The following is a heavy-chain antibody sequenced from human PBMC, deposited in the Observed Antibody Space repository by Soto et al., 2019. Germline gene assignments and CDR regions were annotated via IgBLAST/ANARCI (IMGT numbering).Heavy chain of an antibody. CDR2: TYYRSKWYN. CDR3: AREADYGDFEGAAFDI. V-gene: IGHV6-1*01. CDR1: GDSVSSNSAA. Sequence: PSQTLSLTCAISGDSVSSNSAAWNLIRQSPSRGLEWPGRTYYRSKWYNDYAVSVKSRITINPDTSKNQFSLQLNSVTPEDTAVYYCAREADYGDFEGAAFDIWGQGTMVTVSS. D-gene: IGHD4-17*01. J-gene: IGHJ3*02.